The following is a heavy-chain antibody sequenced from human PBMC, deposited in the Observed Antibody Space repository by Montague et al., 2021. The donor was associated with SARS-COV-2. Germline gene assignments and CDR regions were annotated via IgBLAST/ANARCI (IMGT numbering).Heavy chain of an antibody. Sequence: TLSLTCSVSGDPISRAGYFWTWIRHHPTEGLEWIGYVYYTGSTDYNPPLKSRVSMSIDTSRNQFSLKMSSVTAADTAVYYCARDRYGHFDYWGQGTLVTVSS. D-gene: IGHD5-18*01. J-gene: IGHJ4*02. V-gene: IGHV4-31*03. CDR2: VYYTGST. CDR1: GDPISRAGYF. CDR3: ARDRYGHFDY.